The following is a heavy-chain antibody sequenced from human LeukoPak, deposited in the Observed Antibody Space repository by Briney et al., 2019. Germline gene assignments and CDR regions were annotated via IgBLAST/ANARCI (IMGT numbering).Heavy chain of an antibody. CDR2: ISSSGSTI. CDR3: ARVHGRHYYYYMDV. Sequence: PGGSLRLSCAASGFTFSDYYMSWIRQAPRKGLEWVSYISSSGSTIYYTHSVKGRFPISRDNAKNSLYLQMNSLRAEDTAVYYCARVHGRHYYYYMDVWGKGTTVTVSS. V-gene: IGHV3-11*04. J-gene: IGHJ6*03. CDR1: GFTFSDYY.